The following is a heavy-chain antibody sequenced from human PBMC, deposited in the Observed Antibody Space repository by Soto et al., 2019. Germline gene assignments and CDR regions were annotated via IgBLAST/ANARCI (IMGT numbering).Heavy chain of an antibody. V-gene: IGHV3-7*03. Sequence: DVQLVESGGGLVQPGGSLRLSCITSGFTFSKFWMGWVRQAPGKGLEWVANIKHDGSQSYYEDSVKGRFTISRDNAKNSLYLQVNSLRVDDTAVYFCARLLLYSTSGRGWFDPRGQGTLVTVSS. CDR3: ARLLLYSTSGRGWFDP. J-gene: IGHJ5*02. CDR2: IKHDGSQS. CDR1: GFTFSKFW. D-gene: IGHD2-2*02.